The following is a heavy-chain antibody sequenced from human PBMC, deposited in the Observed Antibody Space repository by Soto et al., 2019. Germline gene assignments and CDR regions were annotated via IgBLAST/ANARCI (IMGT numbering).Heavy chain of an antibody. V-gene: IGHV1-3*01. CDR1: GYTFTGYA. J-gene: IGHJ4*02. CDR3: ARAVAVPADFDY. D-gene: IGHD6-19*01. Sequence: ASVKVSCKASGYTFTGYAMHWVRQAPGQRHERMGWISAVNGNTKYSQKFQGRVTMTRDTSAGAAYLELSSLSPEDTAVYYCARAVAVPADFDYWGQGTLVTVSS. CDR2: ISAVNGNT.